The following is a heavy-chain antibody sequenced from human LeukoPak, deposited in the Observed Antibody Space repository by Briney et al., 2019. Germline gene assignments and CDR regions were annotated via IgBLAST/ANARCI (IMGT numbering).Heavy chain of an antibody. V-gene: IGHV1-69*06. CDR1: GGTFSSYA. Sequence: SVKVSCKASGGTFSSYAISWVRQAPGQGLEWMGGIIPIFGTANYAQKFQGRVTITADKSTSTAYMELSSLRSGDTAIYYCARDNSVGDNAWWFDPWGQGTLVTVSS. J-gene: IGHJ5*02. D-gene: IGHD1-26*01. CDR3: ARDNSVGDNAWWFDP. CDR2: IIPIFGTA.